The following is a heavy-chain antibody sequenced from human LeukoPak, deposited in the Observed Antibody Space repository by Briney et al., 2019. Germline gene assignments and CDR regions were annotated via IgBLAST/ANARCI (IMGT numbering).Heavy chain of an antibody. V-gene: IGHV3-21*01. D-gene: IGHD3-10*01. CDR1: GFTFSSYS. CDR3: ARAGEYYYGSGTLDY. CDR2: ISSSSSYI. Sequence: PGGSLRLSCAASGFTFSSYSMNWVRQAPGKGLEWVSSISSSSSYIYYADSVKGRFTISRDNAKNSLYLQMNSLRAEDTAVYYCARAGEYYYGSGTLDYWGQGTLVTVSS. J-gene: IGHJ4*02.